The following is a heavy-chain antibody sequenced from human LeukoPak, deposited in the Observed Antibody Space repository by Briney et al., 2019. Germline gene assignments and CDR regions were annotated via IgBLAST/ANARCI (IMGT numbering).Heavy chain of an antibody. D-gene: IGHD3-10*01. J-gene: IGHJ5*02. CDR1: GGTFSSYA. Sequence: GPSVKVSCKASGGTFSSYAISWVRQPPGQGLEWMGGIIPIFGTANYAQKFQGRVTITADKSTSTAYMELSSLRSEDTAVYYCAREGSGMVRGVFDPWGQGTLVTVSS. CDR2: IIPIFGTA. V-gene: IGHV1-69*06. CDR3: AREGSGMVRGVFDP.